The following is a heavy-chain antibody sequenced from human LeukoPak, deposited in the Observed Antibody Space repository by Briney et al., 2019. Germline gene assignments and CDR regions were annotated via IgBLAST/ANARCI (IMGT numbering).Heavy chain of an antibody. J-gene: IGHJ6*02. CDR1: GFTFSSYS. Sequence: GGSLRLSCAASGFTFSSYSMNWVRQAPGKGLEWVSYISSSSSTIYYADSVKGRFTISRDNAKNSLYLQMNSLRAEDTAVYYYARVGSGYYLYYYYGTDVWGQGTTVTVSS. CDR2: ISSSSSTI. CDR3: ARVGSGYYLYYYYGTDV. V-gene: IGHV3-48*01. D-gene: IGHD3-3*01.